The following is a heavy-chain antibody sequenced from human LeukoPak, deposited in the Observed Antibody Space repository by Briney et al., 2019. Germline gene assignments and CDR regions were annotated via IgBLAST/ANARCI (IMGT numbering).Heavy chain of an antibody. V-gene: IGHV3-11*01. CDR3: ANLLAAAADYYYYYMDV. D-gene: IGHD6-13*01. J-gene: IGHJ6*03. CDR1: GFTFSDYY. Sequence: GGSLRLSCAASGFTFSDYYMSWIRQAPGKGLEWVSYISSSGSTIYYADSVKGRFTISRDNSKNTLYLQMNSLRAEDTAVYYCANLLAAAADYYYYYMDVWGKGTTVTISS. CDR2: ISSSGSTI.